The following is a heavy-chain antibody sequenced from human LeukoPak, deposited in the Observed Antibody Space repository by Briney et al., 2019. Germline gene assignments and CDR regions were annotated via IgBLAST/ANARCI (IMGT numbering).Heavy chain of an antibody. D-gene: IGHD3-10*01. CDR3: TTQRSRITMVRGVIRSDH. CDR1: GFTFSKAW. V-gene: IGHV3-15*01. CDR2: IKSKTDGGTT. Sequence: GGSLRLSCAASGFTFSKAWMSWVRQGPGKGLEWVGRIKSKTDGGTTDYAAAVKGRFTISRDDSKNTLYLQMNSLKTEDTAVYYCTTQRSRITMVRGVIRSDHWGQGTLVTVSS. J-gene: IGHJ4*02.